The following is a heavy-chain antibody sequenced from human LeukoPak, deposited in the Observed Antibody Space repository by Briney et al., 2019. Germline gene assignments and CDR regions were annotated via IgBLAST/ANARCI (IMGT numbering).Heavy chain of an antibody. CDR1: GYTFTGYY. D-gene: IGHD3-22*01. Sequence: ASVKVSCKASGYTFTGYYMHWVRQAPGQGLEWMGWINPNSGGTNYAQKFPGRVTMTRDTSISTAYMELRSLRSDDTAVYYCARAGIVVVRYFDLWGRGTLVTVSS. CDR3: ARAGIVVVRYFDL. V-gene: IGHV1-2*02. J-gene: IGHJ2*01. CDR2: INPNSGGT.